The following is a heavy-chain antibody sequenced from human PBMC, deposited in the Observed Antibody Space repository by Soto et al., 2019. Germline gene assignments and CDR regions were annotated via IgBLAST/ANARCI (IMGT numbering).Heavy chain of an antibody. D-gene: IGHD2-15*01. CDR3: ARDIDG. V-gene: IGHV3-48*01. J-gene: IGHJ4*02. CDR1: GFTFSSYS. Sequence: EVQVVESGGGLVQHGGSLRLSCAASGFTFSSYSMNWVRQAPGKGLEWVSYISSSSSTIFYADSVKGRFTISRDNAKNSLYLQMNSPRAEDTAVYYCARDIDGGGQGTLVTVSS. CDR2: ISSSSSTI.